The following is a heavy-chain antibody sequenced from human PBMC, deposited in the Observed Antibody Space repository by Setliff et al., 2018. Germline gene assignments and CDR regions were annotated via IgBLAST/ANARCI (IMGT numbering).Heavy chain of an antibody. CDR1: GFTFSSFW. V-gene: IGHV3-7*01. Sequence: GGSLRLSCAASGFTFSSFWMAWVRQSPGRGLEWVANINQDGSGKFYVDSVKGRFTISRDNARNSLSLQMNSLRTEDTAVYYCLGAGACAYWGQGTLVTVSS. CDR3: LGAGACAY. CDR2: INQDGSGK. J-gene: IGHJ4*02. D-gene: IGHD2-21*01.